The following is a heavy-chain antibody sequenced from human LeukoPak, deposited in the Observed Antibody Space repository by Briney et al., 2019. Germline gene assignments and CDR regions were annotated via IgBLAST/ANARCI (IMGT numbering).Heavy chain of an antibody. D-gene: IGHD2-15*01. J-gene: IGHJ4*02. Sequence: SETLSLTCTVSGGSISGYYWSWIRQPPGKGLEWIGYIYYSGSTNYNPSLKSRVTISLDTSKNQFSLKLSSVTAADTAVYYCARAGPGYCSGSSCFDYWGQGTLATVS. CDR1: GGSISGYY. V-gene: IGHV4-59*01. CDR2: IYYSGST. CDR3: ARAGPGYCSGSSCFDY.